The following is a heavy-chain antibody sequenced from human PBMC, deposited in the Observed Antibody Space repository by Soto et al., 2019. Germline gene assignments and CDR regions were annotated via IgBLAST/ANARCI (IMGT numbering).Heavy chain of an antibody. V-gene: IGHV3-9*01. J-gene: IGHJ4*02. CDR2: ITWNSGSI. Sequence: GGSLRHSCAASGFTFNDYAIHWVRQAPGKGLEWVSGITWNSGSIAYADSVKGRFTVSRDNAKNSLYLQMNSLRTDDTALYYCAKMSRVRGVRDYFDYWGQGTLVTVSS. CDR3: AKMSRVRGVRDYFDY. D-gene: IGHD3-10*01. CDR1: GFTFNDYA.